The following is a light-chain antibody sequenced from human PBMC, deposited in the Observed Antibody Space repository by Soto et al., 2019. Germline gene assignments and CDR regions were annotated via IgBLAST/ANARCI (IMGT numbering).Light chain of an antibody. J-gene: IGLJ2*01. V-gene: IGLV2-14*01. Sequence: QSALTQPASVSGSPGQSITISCTGTSSDVGGYNYVSWYQQHPGKAPKLMIYDVSNRPSGVSNRFSGSKSGNTASLTISGLQAEDEADYYCSSYTSSSTPLQGEVFGGGTKLTVL. CDR2: DVS. CDR3: SSYTSSSTPLQGEV. CDR1: SSDVGGYNY.